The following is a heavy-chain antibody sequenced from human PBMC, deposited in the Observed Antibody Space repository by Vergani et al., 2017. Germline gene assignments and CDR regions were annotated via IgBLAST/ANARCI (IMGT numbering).Heavy chain of an antibody. J-gene: IGHJ3*02. CDR2: INIGGRT. CDR1: GFSFSSFG. CDR3: ARGMTTETTDLDGFDI. V-gene: IGHV3-NL1*01. Sequence: QVQLVESGGGVVQPGRSLRLSCAAPGFSFSSFGFHWVRQAPGKGLEWVSTINIGGRTSYADSVKGRLTLTRDDSKNTLHLQMNSLRPEDTAVYYCARGMTTETTDLDGFDIWGQGTMVSVSS. D-gene: IGHD4-17*01.